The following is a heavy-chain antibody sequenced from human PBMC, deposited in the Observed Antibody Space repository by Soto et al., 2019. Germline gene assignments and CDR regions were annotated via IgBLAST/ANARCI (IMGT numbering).Heavy chain of an antibody. CDR3: ARDGSSGYSYG. CDR1: GGSVSSGSYY. CDR2: IYYSGST. D-gene: IGHD3-22*01. V-gene: IGHV4-61*01. J-gene: IGHJ4*02. Sequence: SETLSLTCTVSGGSVSSGSYYWSWIRQPPGKGLEWIGYIYYSGSTDYNPSLKSRVTISVDTSKNQFSLKLSSVTAADTAVYYCARDGSSGYSYGWGQGTLVTVSS.